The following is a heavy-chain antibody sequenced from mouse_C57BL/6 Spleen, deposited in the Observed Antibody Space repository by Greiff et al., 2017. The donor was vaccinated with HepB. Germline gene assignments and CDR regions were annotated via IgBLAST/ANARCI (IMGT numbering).Heavy chain of an antibody. CDR1: GYTFTDYN. V-gene: IGHV1-22*01. CDR2: INPNNGGT. D-gene: IGHD2-5*01. CDR3: ARVWGYYSSYEGVDY. J-gene: IGHJ2*01. Sequence: VQLQQSGPELVKPGASVKMSCKASGYTFTDYNMHWVKQSHGKSLEWIGYINPNNGGTSYNQKFKGKATLTVNKSSSTAYMARRSLTSKDSAVYDCARVWGYYSSYEGVDYWGQGTTLTVSS.